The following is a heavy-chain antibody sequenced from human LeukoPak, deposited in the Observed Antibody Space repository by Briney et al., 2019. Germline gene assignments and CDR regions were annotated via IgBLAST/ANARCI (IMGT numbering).Heavy chain of an antibody. Sequence: PSETLSLTCTVSGGSISSSSYFWGWIRQPPGKRLEWIGSIYYSGNKYYNPSLRSRLTVSVDTSKNQFSLKLSSVTAADTAVHYCARHLSSDSSDYLTVVDYWGQGTLVTVSS. CDR3: ARHLSSDSSDYLTVVDY. V-gene: IGHV4-39*01. J-gene: IGHJ4*02. CDR2: IYYSGNK. CDR1: GGSISSSSYF. D-gene: IGHD3-22*01.